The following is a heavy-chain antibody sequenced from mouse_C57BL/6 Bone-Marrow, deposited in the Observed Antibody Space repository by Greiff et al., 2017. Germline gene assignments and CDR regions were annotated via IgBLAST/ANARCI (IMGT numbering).Heavy chain of an antibody. CDR3: ARNWDCWYFDV. D-gene: IGHD4-1*01. CDR1: GYTFTSYW. J-gene: IGHJ1*03. CDR2: IDPSDSYT. V-gene: IGHV1-69*01. Sequence: QVQLQQPGAELVMPGASVKLSCKASGYTFTSYWMHWVKQRPGQGLEWIGEIDPSDSYTNYNQKFKGKSTLTVDKSSSTAYMQLSSLTSEDSAVYYCARNWDCWYFDVWGTGTTVTVSS.